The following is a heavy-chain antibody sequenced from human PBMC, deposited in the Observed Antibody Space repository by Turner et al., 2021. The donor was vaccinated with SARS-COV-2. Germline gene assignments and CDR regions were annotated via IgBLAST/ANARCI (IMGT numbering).Heavy chain of an antibody. CDR1: GFTLCNFA. V-gene: IGHV3-23*01. J-gene: IGHJ6*02. CDR3: AKFDGARYLNYRMDV. Sequence: EMQLLESGGGLVQPGGSLRLSCPACGFTLCNFAMAWVRQAAGKELEWVSGSTGTGGNDYYSDSVKGRFTITRDNSKNTLLLQMNSLRAVDTAIYYCAKFDGARYLNYRMDVWGQGTTVTVSS. CDR2: STGTGGND. D-gene: IGHD1-1*01.